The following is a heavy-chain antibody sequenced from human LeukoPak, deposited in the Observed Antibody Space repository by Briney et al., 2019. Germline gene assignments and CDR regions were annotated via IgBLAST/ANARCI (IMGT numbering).Heavy chain of an antibody. CDR2: INHSGST. J-gene: IGHJ4*02. CDR1: GGSFSGYY. V-gene: IGHV4-34*01. D-gene: IGHD3-3*01. Sequence: SETLSLTCAVYGGSFSGYYWSWIRQPPRKGLEWIGEINHSGSTNYNPSLKSRVTISVDTSKNQFSLKLSSVTAADTAVYYCARASSLYDFWSGYRTPLDYWGQGTLVTVSS. CDR3: ARASSLYDFWSGYRTPLDY.